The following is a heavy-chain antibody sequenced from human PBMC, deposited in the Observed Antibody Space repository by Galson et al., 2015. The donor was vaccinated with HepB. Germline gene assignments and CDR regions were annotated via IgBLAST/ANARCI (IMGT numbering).Heavy chain of an antibody. D-gene: IGHD6-13*01. CDR2: IWYDGSNK. CDR3: ARDLRQQLAYDSYYFDY. J-gene: IGHJ4*02. Sequence: LRLSCAASGFTFSSYGMHWVRQAPGKGLEWVAVIWYDGSNKYYADSVKGRFTISRDNSKNTLYLQMNSLRAEDTAVYYCARDLRQQLAYDSYYFDYWGQGTLVTVSS. V-gene: IGHV3-33*08. CDR1: GFTFSSYG.